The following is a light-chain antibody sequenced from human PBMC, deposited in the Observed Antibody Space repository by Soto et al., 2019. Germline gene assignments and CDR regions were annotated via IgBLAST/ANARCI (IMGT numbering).Light chain of an antibody. CDR3: QKYNSAPFT. CDR1: QGISNY. Sequence: DIQMTQSPSSLSAAVGDRVTITCRASQGISNYLAGYQQKPWKVPKLLIYAASTLQSGVPSRFSGSGAGTDFTLTISSLQPEDVATYYCQKYNSAPFTVGQGTRLESK. CDR2: AAS. J-gene: IGKJ5*01. V-gene: IGKV1-27*01.